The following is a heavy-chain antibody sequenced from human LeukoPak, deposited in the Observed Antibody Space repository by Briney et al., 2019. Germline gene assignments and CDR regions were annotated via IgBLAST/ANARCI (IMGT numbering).Heavy chain of an antibody. J-gene: IGHJ4*02. V-gene: IGHV4-59*08. CDR3: ARHGDYDFWSGYLYYFDC. Sequence: SETLSLTCTVSGGSISSYYWSWIRQPPGKGLEWIGYIYYSGSTNYNPSLKSRVTISVDTSKNQFSLKLSSVTAADTAVYYCARHGDYDFWSGYLYYFDCWGQGTLVTVSS. CDR1: GGSISSYY. CDR2: IYYSGST. D-gene: IGHD3-3*01.